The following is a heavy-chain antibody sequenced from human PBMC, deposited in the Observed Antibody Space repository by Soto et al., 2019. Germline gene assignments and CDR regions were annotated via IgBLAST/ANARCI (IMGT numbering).Heavy chain of an antibody. Sequence: ASVKVSCKASGDTFTGYYMHWVRQAPGQGLEWMGIFSPSSGSSTYAQKFQGRVTMTRDTSTTTVYMELSSLRSEDSAVYYCASHVFRYIVAARYDFPHSGQGSPVTVSA. CDR2: FSPSSGSS. J-gene: IGHJ1*01. V-gene: IGHV1-46*01. D-gene: IGHD1-26*01. CDR1: GDTFTGYY. CDR3: ASHVFRYIVAARYDFPH.